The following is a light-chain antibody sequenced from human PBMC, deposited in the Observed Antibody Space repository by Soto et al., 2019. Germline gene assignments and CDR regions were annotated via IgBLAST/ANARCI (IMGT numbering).Light chain of an antibody. CDR3: HQYGNSLRL. V-gene: IGKV3-20*01. Sequence: EIVVTHSPGTLSWSPGERASLSCMASQSVSSTYLAWYQQKPAQSPRLLIYGASSRATRIPDRFSGSGSEKDFRRIISRLKPQDFVVHYWHQYGNSLRLVGQGNKLDIK. J-gene: IGKJ2*01. CDR2: GAS. CDR1: QSVSSTY.